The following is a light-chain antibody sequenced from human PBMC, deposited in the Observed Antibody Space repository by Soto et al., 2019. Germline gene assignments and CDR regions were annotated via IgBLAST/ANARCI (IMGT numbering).Light chain of an antibody. J-gene: IGKJ1*01. CDR1: QTVGKY. V-gene: IGKV3-11*01. CDR3: QQYGSSPVT. Sequence: EIVLTQSPSTLSLSPGERATLSCRASQTVGKYLAWYQHKPGQAPSLLIYDASHRATGIPARFSGSGSGTDFTLTISRLEPEDFAVYYCQQYGSSPVTFGQGTKVDI. CDR2: DAS.